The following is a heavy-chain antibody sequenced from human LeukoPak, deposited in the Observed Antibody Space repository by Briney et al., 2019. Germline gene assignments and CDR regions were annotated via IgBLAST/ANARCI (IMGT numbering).Heavy chain of an antibody. CDR1: GFTVSSNY. J-gene: IGHJ2*01. CDR2: INSGGSA. Sequence: PGGSLRLSCAASGFTVSSNYMNWVRQAPGKGLEWVSVINSGGSAYYAASVKGRFTISRDNSENMLYLQMNSLRADDTAVYYCARSQGGTMSLRHFDLWGRGTLVTVSS. CDR3: ARSQGGTMSLRHFDL. D-gene: IGHD3-22*01. V-gene: IGHV3-53*01.